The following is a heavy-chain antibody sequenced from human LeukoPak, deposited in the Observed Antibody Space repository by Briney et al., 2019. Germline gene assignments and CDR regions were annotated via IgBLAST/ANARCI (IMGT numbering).Heavy chain of an antibody. CDR1: GYTLTELS. CDR2: FDPEDGET. CDR3: ATSNQYCYDSSGYYLNWFDP. V-gene: IGHV1-24*01. J-gene: IGHJ5*02. Sequence: ASVKVSCKVSGYTLTELSMHWVRQAPGKGLEWMGGFDPEDGETIYAQKFQGRVTMTEDTSTDTAYMELSSLRSEDTAVYYCATSNQYCYDSSGYYLNWFDPWGQGTLVTVSS. D-gene: IGHD3-22*01.